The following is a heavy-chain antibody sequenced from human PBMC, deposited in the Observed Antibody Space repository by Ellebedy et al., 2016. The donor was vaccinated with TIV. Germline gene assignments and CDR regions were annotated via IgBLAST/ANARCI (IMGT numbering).Heavy chain of an antibody. CDR2: INHSGST. CDR3: ARVGGDLAGFRSYDY. CDR1: GGSFDVYY. V-gene: IGHV4-34*01. Sequence: SQTLSLTCAFYGGSFDVYYWSWIRQPPGKGLEWIGEINHSGSTNYNPSLKSRVAISVDTSKNQFSLKMSSVTAADTAVYYCARVGGDLAGFRSYDYWGQGTLVTVSS. D-gene: IGHD3-9*01. J-gene: IGHJ4*02.